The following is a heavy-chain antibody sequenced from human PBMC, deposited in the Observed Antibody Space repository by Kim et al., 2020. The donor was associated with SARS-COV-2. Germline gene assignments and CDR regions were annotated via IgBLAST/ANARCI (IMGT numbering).Heavy chain of an antibody. D-gene: IGHD3-10*01. CDR2: IYPGDSDT. CDR1: GYSFSTYW. Sequence: GESLKISCKGSGYSFSTYWLAWVRQTPGRGLEWMGIIYPGDSDTRNSPSFQGHVTMSADKSISTAYLQWTSLKASDTAIYYCARPLDAGSSYHFWGQGTPVTVSS. J-gene: IGHJ4*02. V-gene: IGHV5-51*01. CDR3: ARPLDAGSSYHF.